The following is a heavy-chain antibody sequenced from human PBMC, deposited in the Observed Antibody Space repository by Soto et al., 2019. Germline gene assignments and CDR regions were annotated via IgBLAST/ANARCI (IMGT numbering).Heavy chain of an antibody. J-gene: IGHJ4*02. CDR2: ISSTTNYI. Sequence: LRLSCAASGFTFTRYSMNWVHQAPGKGLEWVSSISSTTNYIYYGDSMKGRFTISRDNAKNSLYLEMNSLRAEDTAVYYCARESEDLTSNFDYWGQGTLVTVSS. CDR1: GFTFTRYS. CDR3: ARESEDLTSNFDY. V-gene: IGHV3-21*06.